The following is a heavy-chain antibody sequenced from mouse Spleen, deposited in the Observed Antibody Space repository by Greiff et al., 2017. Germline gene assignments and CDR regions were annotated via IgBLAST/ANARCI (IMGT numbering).Heavy chain of an antibody. CDR2: IDPETGGT. CDR3: TRTYDYDDVLAY. J-gene: IGHJ3*01. D-gene: IGHD2-4*01. V-gene: IGHV1-15*01. Sequence: QVQLKESGAELVRPGASVTLSCKASGYTFTDYEMHWVKQTPVHGLEWIGAIDPETGGTAYNQKFKGKAILTADKSSSTAYMELRSLTSEDSAVYYCTRTYDYDDVLAYWGQGTLVTVSA. CDR1: GYTFTDYE.